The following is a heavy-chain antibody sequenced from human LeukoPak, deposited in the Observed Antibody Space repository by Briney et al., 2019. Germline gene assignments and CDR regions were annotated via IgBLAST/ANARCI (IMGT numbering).Heavy chain of an antibody. CDR3: AKMWWEVVELGVFDI. Sequence: ASVKVSCKASGYTFTSYGISWVRQAPGQGLEWMGWISAYNGNTNYAQKLQGRVTMTTDTSTSTAYMELRSLRSDDTAVYYCAKMWWEVVELGVFDIGGQGTMVTVFS. D-gene: IGHD2-21*01. CDR2: ISAYNGNT. V-gene: IGHV1-18*01. CDR1: GYTFTSYG. J-gene: IGHJ3*02.